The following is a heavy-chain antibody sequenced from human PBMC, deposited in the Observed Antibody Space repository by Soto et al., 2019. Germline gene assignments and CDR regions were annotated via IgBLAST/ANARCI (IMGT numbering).Heavy chain of an antibody. D-gene: IGHD6-6*01. V-gene: IGHV1-69*13. J-gene: IGHJ6*03. CDR1: GGTFSIYA. Sequence: ASLKVSCKASGGTFSIYATSWVRQAPGQGLEWMGGIIPIFGTANYAQKFQGRVTITADESTSTAYMELSSLRSEDTAVYYCARGIGARPGDLGYYYYMDVWGKGTTVTVSS. CDR2: IIPIFGTA. CDR3: ARGIGARPGDLGYYYYMDV.